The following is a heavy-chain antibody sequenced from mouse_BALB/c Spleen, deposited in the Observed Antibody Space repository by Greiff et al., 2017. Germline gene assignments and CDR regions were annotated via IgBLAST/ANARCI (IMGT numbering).Heavy chain of an antibody. V-gene: IGHV5-6-3*01. CDR2: INSNGGST. J-gene: IGHJ3*01. D-gene: IGHD2-14*01. CDR3: ARGDRYDGGSFAY. Sequence: EVHLVESGGGLVQPGGSLKLSCAASGFTFSSYGMSWVRQTPDKRLELVATINSNGGSTYYPDSVKGRFTISRDNAKNTLYLQMSSLKSEDTAMYYCARGDRYDGGSFAYWGQGTLVTVSA. CDR1: GFTFSSYG.